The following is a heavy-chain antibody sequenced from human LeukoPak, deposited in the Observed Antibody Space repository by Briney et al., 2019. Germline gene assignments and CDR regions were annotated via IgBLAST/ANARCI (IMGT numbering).Heavy chain of an antibody. Sequence: PGGSLRLSCAASGFTFSEYYMSWIRQAPGAGLEWVSYISSSGSATIYADSVKGRFTISRDNAKNSLYLRMISLRADDTAVYYCARYGYGYGKPIDYWGQGTLVTVSS. CDR2: ISSSGSAT. D-gene: IGHD5-18*01. J-gene: IGHJ4*02. CDR3: ARYGYGYGKPIDY. CDR1: GFTFSEYY. V-gene: IGHV3-11*03.